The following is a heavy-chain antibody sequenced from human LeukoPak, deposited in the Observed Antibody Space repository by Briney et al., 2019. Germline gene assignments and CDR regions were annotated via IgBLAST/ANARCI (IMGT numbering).Heavy chain of an antibody. CDR3: ARLRKARYYYGSGSLDY. CDR2: INHSGST. CDR1: GGSFSGYY. Sequence: SETLSLTCAVYGGSFSGYYWSWIRQPPGKGLEWIGEINHSGSTNYNPSLKSRVTISVDTSKNQFSLKLSSVTAADTAVYYCARLRKARYYYGSGSLDYWGQGTLVTVSS. J-gene: IGHJ4*02. V-gene: IGHV4-34*01. D-gene: IGHD3-10*01.